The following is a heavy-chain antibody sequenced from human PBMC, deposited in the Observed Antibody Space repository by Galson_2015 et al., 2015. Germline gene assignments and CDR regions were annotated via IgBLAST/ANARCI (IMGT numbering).Heavy chain of an antibody. J-gene: IGHJ6*02. V-gene: IGHV5-51*01. CDR1: GYRFTNYW. CDR3: ARHRAAGGGYYYGMDV. CDR2: INPGDSDT. Sequence: QSGAEVKKAGESLEISCKTSGYRFTNYWIAWVRQMPGKGLEWMGIINPGDSDTRYSPSLQGQVTISVDKSMSTAYLQWSSLKASETAMYYCARHRAAGGGYYYGMDVWGQGTTVTVSS. D-gene: IGHD6-13*01.